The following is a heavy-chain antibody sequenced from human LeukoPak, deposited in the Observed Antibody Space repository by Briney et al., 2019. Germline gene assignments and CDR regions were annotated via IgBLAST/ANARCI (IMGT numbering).Heavy chain of an antibody. D-gene: IGHD1-1*01. CDR2: IKSKTDGGTT. J-gene: IGHJ4*02. V-gene: IGHV3-15*01. Sequence: GGSRRLSCAASGFTFSNAWMSWVRQAPGKGLEWVGRIKSKTDGGTTDYAAPVKGRFTISRDDSKNTLYLQMNSLKTEDTAVYYCTTATYNWNDARFDYWGQGTLVTVSS. CDR3: TTATYNWNDARFDY. CDR1: GFTFSNAW.